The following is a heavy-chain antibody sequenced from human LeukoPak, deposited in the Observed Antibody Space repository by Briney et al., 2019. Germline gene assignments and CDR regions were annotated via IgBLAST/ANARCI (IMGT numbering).Heavy chain of an antibody. D-gene: IGHD3-22*01. CDR2: ISAYNGNT. CDR1: GYTFTSCG. CDR3: ARGRSTYYYDSSGYYPPDY. J-gene: IGHJ4*02. Sequence: ASVKVSCKASGYTFTSCGISWVRQAPGQGLEWMGWISAYNGNTNYAQKLQGRVTMTTDTSTSTAYMELRSLRSDDTAVYYCARGRSTYYYDSSGYYPPDYWGQGTLVTVSS. V-gene: IGHV1-18*01.